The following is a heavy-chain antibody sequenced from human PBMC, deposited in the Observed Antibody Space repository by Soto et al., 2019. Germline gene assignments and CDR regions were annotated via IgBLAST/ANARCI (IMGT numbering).Heavy chain of an antibody. D-gene: IGHD4-17*01. V-gene: IGHV3-30*18. J-gene: IGHJ4*02. CDR2: ISYDGSNK. Sequence: QVPLVESGGGVVQPGRSLRLSCAASGFTFSSYGMHWVRQAPGKGLEWVAVISYDGSNKYYADSVKGRFTISRDNSKNTLYLQMNSLRAEDTAVYYCAKEDYGDYSNDYWGQGTLVTVSS. CDR1: GFTFSSYG. CDR3: AKEDYGDYSNDY.